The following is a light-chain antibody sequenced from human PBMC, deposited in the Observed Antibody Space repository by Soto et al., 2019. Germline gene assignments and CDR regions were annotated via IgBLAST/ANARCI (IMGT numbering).Light chain of an antibody. CDR3: QQSYTLSPLT. Sequence: DIQMTQSPSSLSASVGASVIITCRTSQSISNYLNWYQHKPGKAPKVLISAASNLQSGVPSRFSGSGSGTVFTLTISSLQPEDFATYFCQQSYTLSPLTVGGGTKVDIK. V-gene: IGKV1-39*01. CDR1: QSISNY. J-gene: IGKJ4*01. CDR2: AAS.